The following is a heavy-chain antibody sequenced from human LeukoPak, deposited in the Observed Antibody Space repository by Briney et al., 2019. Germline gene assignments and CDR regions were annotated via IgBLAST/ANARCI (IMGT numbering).Heavy chain of an antibody. CDR2: IYSGGST. Sequence: GGSLRLSCVVSRFTVSSKYMSWVRQAPGKGLEWVSVIYSGGSTYYADSVKGRFTISRDNSKNTLYLQMNSLRAEDTAVYYCAKKVEILATYYYYYYMDVWGKGTTVTVSS. CDR1: RFTVSSKY. CDR3: AKKVEILATYYYYYYMDV. D-gene: IGHD5-12*01. V-gene: IGHV3-53*01. J-gene: IGHJ6*03.